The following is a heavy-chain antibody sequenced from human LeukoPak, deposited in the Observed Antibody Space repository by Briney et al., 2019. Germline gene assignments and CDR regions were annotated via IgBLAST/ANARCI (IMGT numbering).Heavy chain of an antibody. CDR2: IYYSGST. J-gene: IGHJ4*02. V-gene: IGHV4-39*01. CDR1: GGSISSSSYY. D-gene: IGHD3-10*01. CDR3: ARYVVRGVIIV. Sequence: SETLSLTCTVSGGSISSSSYYWGWIRQPPGKGLEWIGSIYYSGSTYYNPSLKSRVTISVDTSKNQFSLRLSSVTAADTAVYYCARYVVRGVIIVWGQGTLVTVSS.